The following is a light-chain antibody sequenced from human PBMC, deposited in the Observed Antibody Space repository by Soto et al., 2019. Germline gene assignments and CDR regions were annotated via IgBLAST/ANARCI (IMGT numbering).Light chain of an antibody. V-gene: IGLV2-23*01. CDR2: EGT. J-gene: IGLJ1*01. CDR3: CSYAGSGTSGYV. CDR1: SSDVGSYNL. Sequence: QSALTQPASVSGSPGQSITISCTGTSSDVGSYNLVSWYQQHPGKAPKLMIYEGTKRPSGVSNRFSGSKSGNTASLTIAGLQAEDEADYYCCSYAGSGTSGYVFGCGTKLTVL.